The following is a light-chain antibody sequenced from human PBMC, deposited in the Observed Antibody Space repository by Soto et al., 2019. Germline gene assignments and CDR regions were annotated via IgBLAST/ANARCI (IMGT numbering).Light chain of an antibody. V-gene: IGLV2-8*01. CDR2: EVT. CDR1: SSDVGGYKY. Sequence: QSVLTQPPSASGSPGQSVTISCTGTSSDVGGYKYVSWYQHHPGKAPKVVIYEVTKRPSGVPDRFSGSQSGNTASLTVSGLQAEDEADYYCCSYGGTNNVVFGGGTKLTVL. CDR3: CSYGGTNNVV. J-gene: IGLJ2*01.